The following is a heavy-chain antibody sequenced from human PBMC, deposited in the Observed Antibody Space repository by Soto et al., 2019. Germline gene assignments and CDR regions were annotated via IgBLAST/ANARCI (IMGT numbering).Heavy chain of an antibody. D-gene: IGHD3-22*01. CDR3: AKDVRRSLLRPQGEFDY. Sequence: PGGSLRFSCAASGFTFSAYSMNCVRQAPGKGLEWVPAVSGGGSSKYYADSVKGRFTISRDNSKNTLYLQMNSLRAEDTAVYYCAKDVRRSLLRPQGEFDYWGQGTLVTVSS. J-gene: IGHJ4*02. CDR1: GFTFSAYS. V-gene: IGHV3-23*01. CDR2: VSGGGSSK.